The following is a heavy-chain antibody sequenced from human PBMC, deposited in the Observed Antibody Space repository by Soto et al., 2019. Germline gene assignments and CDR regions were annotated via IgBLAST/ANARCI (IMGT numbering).Heavy chain of an antibody. V-gene: IGHV4-39*01. J-gene: IGHJ6*02. Sequence: QLQLQESGPGLVKPSETLSLTCTVSGGSISSSSYYWGWIRQPPGKGLEWIGSIYYSGSTYYNPSLKSRVTISVDTSKNQFSLKLSSVTAADTAVYYCARLITMVRGGRDFYGMDVWGQGTTVTVSS. CDR1: GGSISSSSYY. CDR3: ARLITMVRGGRDFYGMDV. D-gene: IGHD3-10*01. CDR2: IYYSGST.